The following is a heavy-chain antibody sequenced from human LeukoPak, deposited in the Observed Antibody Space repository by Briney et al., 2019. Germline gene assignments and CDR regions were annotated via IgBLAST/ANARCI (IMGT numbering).Heavy chain of an antibody. CDR1: GYSFTSYW. CDR2: IYPGDSDT. CDR3: ARQKGMFRSFYYYYGMDV. D-gene: IGHD1-26*01. V-gene: IGHV5-51*01. Sequence: GESLQISCKGSGYSFTSYWIGWVRQLPGKGLEWMGIIYPGDSDTRYSPSFQGQVTISADKSISTAYLQWSSLKASDTAMYYCARQKGMFRSFYYYYGMDVWGQGTTVTVSS. J-gene: IGHJ6*02.